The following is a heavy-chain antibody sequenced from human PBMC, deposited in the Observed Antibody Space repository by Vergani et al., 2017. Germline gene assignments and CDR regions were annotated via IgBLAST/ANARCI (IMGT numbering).Heavy chain of an antibody. CDR3: AISSPVSGYPYYYYGMDV. J-gene: IGHJ6*02. Sequence: QMQLVQSGAEVKKTGSSVKVSCKASGYTFTYRYLHWVRQAPGQALEWMGWITPFNGNTNYAQKFQDRVTITRDRSMSTAYMELSSLRSEDTAMYYCAISSPVSGYPYYYYGMDVWGQGTTVTVSS. CDR1: GYTFTYRY. V-gene: IGHV1-45*02. CDR2: ITPFNGNT. D-gene: IGHD5-12*01.